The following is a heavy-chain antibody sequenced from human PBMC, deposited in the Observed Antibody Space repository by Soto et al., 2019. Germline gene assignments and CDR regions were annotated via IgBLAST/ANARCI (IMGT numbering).Heavy chain of an antibody. J-gene: IGHJ4*02. Sequence: PSETLSLTCSDSGGSISSYYWSRLRQPPGKGLEWIGYIYYSGSTNYNPSLKSRVTISVDTSKNQFSLKLSSVTAADTAVYYCARDESPQSPFDYWGQGTLVTVS. CDR1: GGSISSYY. CDR2: IYYSGST. V-gene: IGHV4-59*01. CDR3: ARDESPQSPFDY.